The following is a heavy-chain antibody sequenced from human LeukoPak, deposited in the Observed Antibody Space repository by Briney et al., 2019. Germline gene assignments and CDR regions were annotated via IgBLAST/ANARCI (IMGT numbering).Heavy chain of an antibody. J-gene: IGHJ3*02. CDR2: INAGNGNT. V-gene: IGHV1-3*01. D-gene: IGHD3-10*01. CDR3: ARAFSHIWFGRNPSGRAFDI. CDR1: GYTFTSYY. Sequence: GASVKVSCKASGYTFTSYYMHWVRQAPGQGLEWMGWINAGNGNTKYSQKFQGRVTITRDTSASTAYMELSSLRSEDTAVYYCARAFSHIWFGRNPSGRAFDIWGQGTMVTVSS.